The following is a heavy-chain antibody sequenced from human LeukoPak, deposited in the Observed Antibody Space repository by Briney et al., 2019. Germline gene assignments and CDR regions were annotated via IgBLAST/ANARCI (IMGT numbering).Heavy chain of an antibody. CDR2: IYYSGST. CDR3: ARLMYYDFWRKNNWFDP. V-gene: IGHV4-39*01. CDR1: GGSISSSSYY. Sequence: SETLSLTCTVPGGSISSSSYYWGWIRQPPGKGLEWIGSIYYSGSTYYNPSLKSRVTISVDTSKNQFSLKLSSVTAADTAVYYCARLMYYDFWRKNNWFDPWGQGTLVTVSS. J-gene: IGHJ5*02. D-gene: IGHD3-3*01.